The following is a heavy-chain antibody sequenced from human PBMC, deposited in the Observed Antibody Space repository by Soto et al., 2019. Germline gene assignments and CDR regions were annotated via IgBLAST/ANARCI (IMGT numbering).Heavy chain of an antibody. D-gene: IGHD1-1*01. CDR2: IDPSDSYT. CDR3: ARHATGTINYYYGMDV. V-gene: IGHV5-10-1*01. CDR1: GYSFTNYW. J-gene: IGHJ6*02. Sequence: GESLKISCKCSGYSFTNYWIGWVRQMPGKGLEWMGRIDPSDSYTTYSPSFQGHVTISADKSISTAYLQWSSLKASDTAMYYCARHATGTINYYYGMDVCGQGTTVTVSS.